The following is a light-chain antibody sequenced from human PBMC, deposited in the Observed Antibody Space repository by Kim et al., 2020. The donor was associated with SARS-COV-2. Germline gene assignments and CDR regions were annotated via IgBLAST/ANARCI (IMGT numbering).Light chain of an antibody. CDR1: SSDVVNYNY. V-gene: IGLV2-14*03. J-gene: IGLJ2*01. CDR3: CSYASSGTLI. Sequence: QSITFSSTGTSSDVVNYNYASWYQHHPGEAPKVMIYDVTKRPSGVSNRFFGSKSGNTASLTISGLQTEDEADYYCCSYASSGTLIFGGGTQLTVL. CDR2: DVT.